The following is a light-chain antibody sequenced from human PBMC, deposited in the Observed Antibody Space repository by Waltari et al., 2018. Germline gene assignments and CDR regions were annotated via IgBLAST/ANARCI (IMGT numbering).Light chain of an antibody. CDR3: QQYFSYPLT. CDR1: EGITSY. CDR2: AAS. J-gene: IGKJ4*01. V-gene: IGKV1-8*01. Sequence: AIRMTQSPSSFSASTGDRVTITCRANEGITSYLAWYQQKPGKAPKLLIYAASTLHSGVPSRCSGSGSGTDFTLTISCLQSEDFATYYCQQYFSYPLTFGGGTKVEIK.